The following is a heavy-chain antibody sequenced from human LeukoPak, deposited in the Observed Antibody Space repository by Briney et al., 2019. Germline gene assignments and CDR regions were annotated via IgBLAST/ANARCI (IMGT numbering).Heavy chain of an antibody. J-gene: IGHJ4*02. D-gene: IGHD3-3*01. CDR3: AKGGRGALLEWFSAKTYFDY. CDR1: GFTFSSYA. Sequence: GGSLRLSCAASGFTFSSYAMSWVRQAPGKGLEWVSAISGSGGSTYYADSVKGRFTISRDNSKNTLYLQMNSLRAEDTAVYYCAKGGRGALLEWFSAKTYFDYWGQGTLVTVSS. CDR2: ISGSGGST. V-gene: IGHV3-23*01.